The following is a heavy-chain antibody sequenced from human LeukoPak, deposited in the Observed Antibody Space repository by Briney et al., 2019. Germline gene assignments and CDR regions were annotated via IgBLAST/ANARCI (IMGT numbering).Heavy chain of an antibody. CDR2: INWHGSIT. D-gene: IGHD4-17*01. J-gene: IGHJ6*03. CDR1: GFTFDDYG. CDR3: ARGSTVTSSGAYYMDV. Sequence: PGGSLRLSCAASGFTFDDYGMSWVRQVPGKGLEWVSDINWHGSITCYADSVKGRFTISRDNAKNSLYLQMNSLRAEDTAVYYCARGSTVTSSGAYYMDVWGKGTTVTVSS. V-gene: IGHV3-20*04.